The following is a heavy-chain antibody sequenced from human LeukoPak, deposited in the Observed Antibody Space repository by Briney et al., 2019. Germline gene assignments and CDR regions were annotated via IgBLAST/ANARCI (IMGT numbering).Heavy chain of an antibody. J-gene: IGHJ6*02. CDR1: GFTFSSYW. Sequence: PGGSLRLSCTASGFTFSSYWMSWVRQAPGKGLEWVANIKQDGSEKYYVDSVKGRFTISRDNAKNSLYLQMNSLRAEDTAVYYCAREERAYDSSGYNYYYGMDVWGQGTTVTVSS. CDR2: IKQDGSEK. D-gene: IGHD3-22*01. V-gene: IGHV3-7*01. CDR3: AREERAYDSSGYNYYYGMDV.